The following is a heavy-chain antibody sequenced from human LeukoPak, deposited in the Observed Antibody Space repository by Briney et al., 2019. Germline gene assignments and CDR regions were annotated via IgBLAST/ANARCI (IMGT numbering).Heavy chain of an antibody. CDR1: GYSFTSYW. J-gene: IGHJ5*02. CDR2: IDPSDSYT. Sequence: GESLKISCKGSGYSFTSYWISWVRQMPGKGLEWMGRIDPSDSYTNYSPSFQGHVTISADKSISTAYLQWSSLKASDTAMYYCARHVPSQYYYDKGWFDPWGQGTLVTVSS. D-gene: IGHD3-22*01. V-gene: IGHV5-10-1*01. CDR3: ARHVPSQYYYDKGWFDP.